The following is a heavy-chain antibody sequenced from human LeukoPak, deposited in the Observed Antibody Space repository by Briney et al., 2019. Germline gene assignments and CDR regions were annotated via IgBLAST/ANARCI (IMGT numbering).Heavy chain of an antibody. Sequence: SETLSLTCTVSGGSISGYYWSWIRQPAGKGLDWIGRIYTSGNTNYNPSLKSRVTLSVDTSKNQFSLKLSSVTAADTAVYYCARDYDFWRGYCKNSFDPWGQGTLVTVSS. D-gene: IGHD3-3*01. CDR2: IYTSGNT. CDR1: GGSISGYY. CDR3: ARDYDFWRGYCKNSFDP. V-gene: IGHV4-4*07. J-gene: IGHJ5*02.